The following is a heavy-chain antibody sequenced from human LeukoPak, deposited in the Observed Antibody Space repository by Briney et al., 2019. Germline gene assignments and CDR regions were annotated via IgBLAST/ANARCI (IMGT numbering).Heavy chain of an antibody. CDR3: AIVMVYASTYYYYMDV. CDR2: IIPIFGTA. V-gene: IGHV1-69*05. J-gene: IGHJ6*03. D-gene: IGHD2-8*01. Sequence: SVKVSCKASGGTFSGYAISWVRQAPGQGLEWMGRIIPIFGTANYAQKFQGRVTITTDESTSTAYMELSSLRSEDTAVYYCAIVMVYASTYYYYMDVWGKGTTVTVSS. CDR1: GGTFSGYA.